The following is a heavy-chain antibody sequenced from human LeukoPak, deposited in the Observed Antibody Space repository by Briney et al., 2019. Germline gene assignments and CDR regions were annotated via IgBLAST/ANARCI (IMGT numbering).Heavy chain of an antibody. CDR1: GFTISSNY. Sequence: AGGSLRLSCAASGFTISSNYMSWVRQAPGKGLEWVSVIYTGGSTSYADSVKGRFTTSRDSSTNTLFLQMNSLRAEDTAVYYCARASTLRTGDAHWGQGTLVTVSS. CDR3: ARASTLRTGDAH. V-gene: IGHV3-66*01. D-gene: IGHD7-27*01. J-gene: IGHJ4*02. CDR2: IYTGGST.